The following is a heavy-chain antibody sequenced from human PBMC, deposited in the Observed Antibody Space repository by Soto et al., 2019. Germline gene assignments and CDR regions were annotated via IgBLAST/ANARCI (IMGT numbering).Heavy chain of an antibody. CDR1: GGTFSSYA. D-gene: IGHD2-15*01. J-gene: IGHJ4*02. V-gene: IGHV1-69*13. CDR3: ARGDCSGGSCYFRPFDY. CDR2: IIPIFGTA. Sequence: SVKVSCKASGGTFSSYAISWVRQAPGQGLEWMGGIIPIFGTANYAQKFQGRVTITADESTSTAYMELSSLRSEDTAVYYCARGDCSGGSCYFRPFDYWGQGTLVTVSS.